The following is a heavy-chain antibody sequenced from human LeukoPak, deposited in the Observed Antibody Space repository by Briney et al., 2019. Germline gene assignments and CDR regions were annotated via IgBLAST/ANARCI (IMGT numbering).Heavy chain of an antibody. V-gene: IGHV3-23*01. CDR3: ANRGGFSRPDY. D-gene: IGHD3-16*01. CDR2: ISGSGGST. J-gene: IGHJ4*02. Sequence: GGSLRLSCAASGFTSSSYAMSWVRQAPGKGLEWVSAISGSGGSTYYADSVKGRFTISRDNSKNTLYLQMNSLRAEETAVYYCANRGGFSRPDYWGQGTLVTVSS. CDR1: GFTSSSYA.